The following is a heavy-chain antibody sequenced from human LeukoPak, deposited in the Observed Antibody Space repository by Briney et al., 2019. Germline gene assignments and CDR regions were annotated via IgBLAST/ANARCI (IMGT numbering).Heavy chain of an antibody. CDR2: IYYSGST. D-gene: IGHD3-10*01. CDR1: GGSISSSSYY. CDR3: ARAPLGSGSSYYFDY. V-gene: IGHV4-39*07. J-gene: IGHJ4*02. Sequence: SETLSLTCTVSGGSISSSSYYWGWIRQPPGKGLEWIGSIYYSGSTYYNPSLKSRVTISVDTSKNQFSLKLSSVTAADTAVYYCARAPLGSGSSYYFDYWGQGTLVTVSS.